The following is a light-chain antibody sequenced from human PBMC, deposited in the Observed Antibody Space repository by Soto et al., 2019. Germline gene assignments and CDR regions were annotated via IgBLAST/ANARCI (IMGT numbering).Light chain of an antibody. Sequence: EVVLTQSPGTLSLSPGERATLSCRASQNIRGNELAWYQQKPGQAPRLLIYRGSSRATGIPDRFSGRGSGTEFTLTISRLEPEDVAVYYCQDYGTSAPWTFGQGTKVEIK. CDR1: QNIRGNE. CDR2: RGS. CDR3: QDYGTSAPWT. J-gene: IGKJ1*01. V-gene: IGKV3-20*01.